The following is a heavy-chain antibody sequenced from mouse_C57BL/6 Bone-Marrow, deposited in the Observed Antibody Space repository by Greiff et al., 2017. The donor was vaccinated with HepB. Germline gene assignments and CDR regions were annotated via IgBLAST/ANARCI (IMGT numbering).Heavy chain of an antibody. D-gene: IGHD1-1*01. Sequence: QVQLQQSGAELVKPGASVKISCKASGYAFSSYWMNWVKQRPGKGLEWIGQIYPGDGDTNYNGKFKGKATLTADKSCSTAYMQLSSLTSEDSAVYFCARGRGNYGSTMDYWGQGTSVTVSS. CDR2: IYPGDGDT. CDR1: GYAFSSYW. V-gene: IGHV1-80*01. CDR3: ARGRGNYGSTMDY. J-gene: IGHJ4*01.